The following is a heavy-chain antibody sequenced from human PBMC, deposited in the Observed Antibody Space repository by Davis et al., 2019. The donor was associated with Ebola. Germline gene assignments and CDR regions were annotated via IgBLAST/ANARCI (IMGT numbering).Heavy chain of an antibody. D-gene: IGHD1-14*01. CDR1: GYTLAEIS. CDR2: FDPEYGEA. CDR3: AIGGTTGGFDY. V-gene: IGHV1-24*01. Sequence: ASVKVSCKVSGYTLAEISMHWVRQAPGEGLEWMGGFDPEYGEAIYAQKFQGRVTMTEDTSTDTAYMELSSLRSEDTAMYYCAIGGTTGGFDYWGQGALVTVSS. J-gene: IGHJ4*02.